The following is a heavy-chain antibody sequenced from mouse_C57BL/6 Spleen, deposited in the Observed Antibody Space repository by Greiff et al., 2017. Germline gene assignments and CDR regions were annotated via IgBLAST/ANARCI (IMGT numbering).Heavy chain of an antibody. D-gene: IGHD2-10*01. CDR2: IDPENGDT. CDR3: TTGWAYYGNSTAWFAD. V-gene: IGHV14-4*01. CDR1: GFNIKDDY. Sequence: EVQLQQSGAELVRPGASVKLSCTASGFNIKDDYMHWVKQRPEQGLEWIGWIDPENGDTEYASKFQGKATITADTSSNTAYLQRSSLTSEDTAVYYGTTGWAYYGNSTAWFADWGKGTLVTVSA. J-gene: IGHJ3*01.